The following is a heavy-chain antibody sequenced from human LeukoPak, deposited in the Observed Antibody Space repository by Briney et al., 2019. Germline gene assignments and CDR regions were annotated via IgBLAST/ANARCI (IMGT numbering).Heavy chain of an antibody. J-gene: IGHJ6*02. CDR3: ARGHMRGTMVRGVISYYGMDV. CDR1: GGSFSTSSYY. D-gene: IGHD3-10*01. CDR2: VYYSGTT. Sequence: PSETLSLTCTVSGGSFSTSSYYWGWVRQPPGKGLEWIGSVYYSGTTYYNPSLKSRVTISIDTSENQFSLKLSSVTAADTAVYYCARGHMRGTMVRGVISYYGMDVWGQGTTVTVSS. V-gene: IGHV4-39*01.